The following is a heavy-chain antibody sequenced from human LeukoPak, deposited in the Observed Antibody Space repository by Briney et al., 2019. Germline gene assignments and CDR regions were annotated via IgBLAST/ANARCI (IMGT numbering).Heavy chain of an antibody. Sequence: GGSLRLSCAASGFTVSSNYMSWVRQAPGKGLEWVSVIYSGGSTYYADSVKGRFTISRDNSKNTLYLQMNSLRAEDTAVYYCARDLREYSDAFDIWGQGTMVTVSS. D-gene: IGHD6-6*01. J-gene: IGHJ3*02. V-gene: IGHV3-53*01. CDR3: ARDLREYSDAFDI. CDR2: IYSGGST. CDR1: GFTVSSNY.